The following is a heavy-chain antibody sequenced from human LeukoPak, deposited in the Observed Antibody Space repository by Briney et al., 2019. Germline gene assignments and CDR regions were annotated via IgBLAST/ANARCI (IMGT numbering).Heavy chain of an antibody. V-gene: IGHV3-74*01. J-gene: IGHJ4*02. D-gene: IGHD6-13*01. CDR2: INSDGSST. CDR3: ARLGSWYRRDDY. CDR1: GFTFSSYW. Sequence: GGSLRLSCAASGFTFSSYWMHWVRQAPGKGLVWVSRINSDGSSTSYADSVKGRFTISRDNAKNTLYLQMNSLRAEGTAVYYCARLGSWYRRDDYWGQGTLVTVSS.